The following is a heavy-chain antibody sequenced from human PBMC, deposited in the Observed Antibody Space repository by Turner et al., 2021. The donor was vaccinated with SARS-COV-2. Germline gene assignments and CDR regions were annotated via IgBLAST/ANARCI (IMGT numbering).Heavy chain of an antibody. Sequence: QVQLVQSGAEVKKPGASVKVSCKASGYTFSGYYMPWVRKAPGQGLEWMGWINPNSGGTNYAQKFQGRVTMTSDTSISTAYMELSRLRSDDTAVYYCARGPRGYDFWSGYPNWFDPWGQGTLVTVSS. D-gene: IGHD3-3*01. J-gene: IGHJ5*02. V-gene: IGHV1-2*02. CDR3: ARGPRGYDFWSGYPNWFDP. CDR1: GYTFSGYY. CDR2: INPNSGGT.